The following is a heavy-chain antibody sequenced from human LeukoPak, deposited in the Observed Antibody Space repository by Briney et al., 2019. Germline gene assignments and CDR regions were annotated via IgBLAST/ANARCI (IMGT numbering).Heavy chain of an antibody. CDR3: ARGPIDKVVAGTFFGH. CDR1: GLTDSSTY. D-gene: IGHD6-19*01. V-gene: IGHV3-53*01. Sequence: GGSLRLSHTSSGLTDSSTYISWVRQAPAKGLEWVSVNYRGCSTDYADSVKDRFTISRGASKNTVFLQVNILRVERTAVYHCARGPIDKVVAGTFFGHWGQGTVVTVSA. J-gene: IGHJ4*02. CDR2: NYRGCST.